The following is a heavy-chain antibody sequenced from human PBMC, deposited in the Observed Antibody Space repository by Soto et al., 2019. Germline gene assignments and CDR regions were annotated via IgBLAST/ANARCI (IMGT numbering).Heavy chain of an antibody. D-gene: IGHD6-13*01. CDR1: GFTFSSYA. V-gene: IGHV3-30*18. Sequence: ESGGGVVQPGRSLRLSCAASGFTFSSYAMQWVRQAPGKGLEWVAVTSYDGSNEYYADYVKGRFIVSRDNSKNTLYLQMNRLGAEDTAVYYCAKDIAAAGFPPSYYGMDVWGQGTAVTVSS. CDR3: AKDIAAAGFPPSYYGMDV. CDR2: TSYDGSNE. J-gene: IGHJ6*02.